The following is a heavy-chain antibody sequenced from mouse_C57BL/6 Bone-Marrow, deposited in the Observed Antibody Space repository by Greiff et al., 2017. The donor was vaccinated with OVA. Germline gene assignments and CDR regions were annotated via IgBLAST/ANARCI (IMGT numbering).Heavy chain of an antibody. CDR1: EYEFPSHD. CDR2: INSDGGST. CDR3: ARLPLYYGSSYYWYFDV. V-gene: IGHV5-2*01. Sequence: EVQGVESGGGLVQPGESLKLSCESNEYEFPSHDMSWVRKTPEKRLELVAAINSDGGSTYYPDTMERRFIISRDNTKKTLYLQMSSLRSEDTALYYCARLPLYYGSSYYWYFDVWGTGTTVTVSS. D-gene: IGHD1-1*01. J-gene: IGHJ1*03.